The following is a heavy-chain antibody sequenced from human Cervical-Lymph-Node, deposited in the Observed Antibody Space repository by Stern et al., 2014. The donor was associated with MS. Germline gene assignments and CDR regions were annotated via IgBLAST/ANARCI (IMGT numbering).Heavy chain of an antibody. CDR3: ARDLNSWAY. V-gene: IGHV7-4-1*02. J-gene: IGHJ4*02. Sequence: VQLVQSGSELKKPWASVKVSCKGSGYTFTNYAMTWVRQAPGQGLEWMGWINPNTGNPTYAQGFTGRFVFSLDTSVSTAYLQISGLKAEDSAIYYCARDLNSWAYWGQGTLVTVSA. CDR1: GYTFTNYA. D-gene: IGHD1-1*01. CDR2: INPNTGNP.